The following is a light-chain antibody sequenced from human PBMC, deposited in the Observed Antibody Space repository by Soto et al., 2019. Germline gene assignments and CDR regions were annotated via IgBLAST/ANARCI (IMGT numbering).Light chain of an antibody. CDR3: QQYYNWPRT. J-gene: IGKJ1*01. V-gene: IGKV3-11*01. Sequence: EIVLTQSPATLSLSPGERATLSCRASQSVSSYLAWYQQKPGQAPRLLIYGASNRATGIPARFSGSGSGTDFTLTISSLEPEDFAVYYCQQYYNWPRTFGQGTKVDIK. CDR2: GAS. CDR1: QSVSSY.